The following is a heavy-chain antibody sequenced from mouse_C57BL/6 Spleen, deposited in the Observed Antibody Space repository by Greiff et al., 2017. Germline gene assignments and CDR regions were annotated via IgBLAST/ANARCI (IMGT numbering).Heavy chain of an antibody. CDR1: GYAFSSYW. D-gene: IGHD2-1*01. CDR3: ARPPIYYDAMDY. V-gene: IGHV1-80*01. CDR2: IYPGDGDT. J-gene: IGHJ4*01. Sequence: VQLQQSGAELVKPGASVKISCKASGYAFSSYWMNWVKQRPGKGLEWIGQIYPGDGDTNYNGKFKGKATLTADKSSSTAYMQLSSLTSEDSAVYFCARPPIYYDAMDYWGQGTSVTVSS.